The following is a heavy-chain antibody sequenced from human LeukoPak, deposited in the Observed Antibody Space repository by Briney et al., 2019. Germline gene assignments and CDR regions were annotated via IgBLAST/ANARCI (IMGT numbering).Heavy chain of an antibody. CDR3: ARVSSNCAFDY. J-gene: IGHJ4*02. CDR2: ISNNGDST. V-gene: IGHV3-64*01. Sequence: PGGSLRLSCAASGFTFSSYAMHWVRQAPGKGLEYVSAISNNGDSTYYANSVKGRFTISRDNSKNTLYLQMGSLRAEDMAVYYCARVSSNCAFDYWGQGTLVTVSS. CDR1: GFTFSSYA. D-gene: IGHD4-11*01.